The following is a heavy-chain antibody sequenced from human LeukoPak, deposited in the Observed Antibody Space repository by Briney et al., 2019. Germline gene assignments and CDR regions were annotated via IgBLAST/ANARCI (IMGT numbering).Heavy chain of an antibody. V-gene: IGHV1-8*01. CDR2: MNPNSGNT. CDR3: ARGPLRFLEWLPETGRGNWFDP. CDR1: GYTFTSYD. J-gene: IGHJ5*02. D-gene: IGHD3-3*01. Sequence: ASVKVSCKASGYTFTSYDINWVRQATGQGLEWMGWMNPNSGNTGYAQKFQGRVTMTRNTSISTAYMELSSLRSEDTAVYYCARGPLRFLEWLPETGRGNWFDPWGQGTLVTVSS.